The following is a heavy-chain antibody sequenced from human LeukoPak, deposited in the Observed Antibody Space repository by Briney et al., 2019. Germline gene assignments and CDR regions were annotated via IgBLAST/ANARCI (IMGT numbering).Heavy chain of an antibody. CDR3: ARGGGITKYPVDY. D-gene: IGHD1-14*01. V-gene: IGHV4-34*01. J-gene: IGHJ4*02. Sequence: SETLSLTCAVYGGSFSGYYWSWSRQPPGKGLEWIGEINHSGSTNYSPSLKSRLTISVDTSKNQFSLKLSSVTAAYTALYYCARGGGITKYPVDYWSQGILVTVSS. CDR1: GGSFSGYY. CDR2: INHSGST.